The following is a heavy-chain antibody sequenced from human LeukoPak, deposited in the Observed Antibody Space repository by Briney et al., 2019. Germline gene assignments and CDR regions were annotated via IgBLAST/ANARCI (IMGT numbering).Heavy chain of an antibody. CDR1: GYTFTSYD. J-gene: IGHJ5*02. V-gene: IGHV1-8*03. Sequence: ASVKVSCKASGYTFTSYDINWVRQATGQGLEWMGWMNPNSGNTGYAQKFQGRVTITRNTSISTAYMELSSLRSEDTAVYYCARDYGAVNWFDPWGQGTLVTVSS. CDR3: ARDYGAVNWFDP. D-gene: IGHD4-17*01. CDR2: MNPNSGNT.